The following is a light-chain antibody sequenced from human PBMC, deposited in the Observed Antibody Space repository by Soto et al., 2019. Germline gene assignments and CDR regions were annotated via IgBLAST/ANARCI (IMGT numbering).Light chain of an antibody. CDR2: GNS. J-gene: IGLJ1*01. CDR1: SSNIGADYD. Sequence: QLVLTQPPSVSGAPGQRVTISCTGSSSNIGADYDVHWYQQLPGTAPKLLIYGNSNRPSGVPDRFSGSKSGTSASLAITGLQADDEADYYCQSYDSSLSGSNVFGTGTKLTVL. CDR3: QSYDSSLSGSNV. V-gene: IGLV1-40*01.